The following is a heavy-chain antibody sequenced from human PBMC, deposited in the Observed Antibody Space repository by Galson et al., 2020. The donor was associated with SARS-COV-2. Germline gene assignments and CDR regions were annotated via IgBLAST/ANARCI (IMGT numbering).Heavy chain of an antibody. CDR1: GFSLSTSGMC. Sequence: SGPTLVKPTQTLTLTCTFSGFSLSTSGMCVSWIRQPPGKALEWLALIDWDDDKYYSTSLKTRLTISKDTSKNQVVLKMTNMDTGDTATYYCARITHGGYFSLLGFDYWCQGTLVTVSS. V-gene: IGHV2-70*01. CDR2: IDWDDDK. J-gene: IGHJ4*02. D-gene: IGHD6-25*01. CDR3: ARITHGGYFSLLGFDY.